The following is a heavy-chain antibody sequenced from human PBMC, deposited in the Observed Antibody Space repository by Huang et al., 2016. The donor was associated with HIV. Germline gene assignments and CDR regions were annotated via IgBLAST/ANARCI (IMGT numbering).Heavy chain of an antibody. D-gene: IGHD2-2*02. V-gene: IGHV1-18*04. CDR3: ARQGVVVPAAIFQGFDY. Sequence: QVQLVQSGAEVKKPGASVKVSCKASVYTFTSYGISWVRQAPEQGFEWMGWSSAYNGNKNYAQKLQGRVTMTTDTSTSTAYMELRSLRSDDTAVYYCARQGVVVPAAIFQGFDYWGQGTLVTVSS. J-gene: IGHJ4*02. CDR2: SSAYNGNK. CDR1: VYTFTSYG.